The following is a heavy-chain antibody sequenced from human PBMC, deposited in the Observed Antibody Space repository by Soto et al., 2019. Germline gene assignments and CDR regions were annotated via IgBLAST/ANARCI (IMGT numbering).Heavy chain of an antibody. CDR1: GGTFSSYA. V-gene: IGHV1-69*13. CDR2: IIPIFGTA. J-gene: IGHJ4*02. D-gene: IGHD5-18*01. CDR3: ARGDTAMVTSDY. Sequence: PVEVSCKASGGTFSSYAISWVRQAPGQGLEWMGGIIPIFGTANYAQKFQGRVTITADESTSTAYMELSSLRSEDTAVYYCARGDTAMVTSDYWGQGTLVTVSS.